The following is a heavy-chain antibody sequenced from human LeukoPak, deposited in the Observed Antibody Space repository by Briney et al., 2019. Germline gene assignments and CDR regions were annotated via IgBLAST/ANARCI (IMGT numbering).Heavy chain of an antibody. J-gene: IGHJ6*03. Sequence: GGSLRLSCAASGFTFSSYWMSWIRQAPGKGLEWVSTISGSGGSTYYADSVKGRFTISRDNSNNTLYLQMNSLRAEDTAVYYCAKSMGGWYGYYFYYMDVWGKGTTVTVSS. D-gene: IGHD6-19*01. CDR2: ISGSGGST. CDR1: GFTFSSYW. CDR3: AKSMGGWYGYYFYYMDV. V-gene: IGHV3-23*01.